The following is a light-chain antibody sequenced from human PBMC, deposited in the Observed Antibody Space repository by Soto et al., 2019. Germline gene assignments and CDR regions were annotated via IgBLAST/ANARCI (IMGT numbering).Light chain of an antibody. CDR1: QTIGKS. Sequence: DIQMTQSPSSLSASVGDTISITCRSFQTIGKSLNWYQQRPGKAPKLLIYDASNLEAGVPSRFRGSGSGTDFTFTISRLQPEDIATYYCQQYENLPTFGQGTRLEIK. CDR3: QQYENLPT. J-gene: IGKJ5*01. CDR2: DAS. V-gene: IGKV1-33*01.